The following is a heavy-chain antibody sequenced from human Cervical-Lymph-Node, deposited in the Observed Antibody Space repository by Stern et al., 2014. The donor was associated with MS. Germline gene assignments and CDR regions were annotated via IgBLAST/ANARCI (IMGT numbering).Heavy chain of an antibody. CDR3: AAEVGSCTSGICLRVYYFDY. J-gene: IGHJ4*02. CDR2: IHYSGGT. D-gene: IGHD2-8*01. V-gene: IGHV4-39*01. CDR1: GGSISSRSYY. Sequence: QVQLQESGPGLVKPSESLSLTCTVSGGSISSRSYYWGWIRQPPGKGLEWIGTIHYSGGTYYNPSLQSLVTIPLDTPKNLFSLKLSSVTAADTAVYYCAAEVGSCTSGICLRVYYFDYWGQGTLVTVSS.